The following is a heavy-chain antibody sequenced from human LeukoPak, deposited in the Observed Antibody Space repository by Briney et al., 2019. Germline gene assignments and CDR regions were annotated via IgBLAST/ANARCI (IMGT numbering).Heavy chain of an antibody. J-gene: IGHJ4*02. Sequence: GGSLRLSCAASGFTFSDAWMTWVRQAPGKGLEWVGRIKPAKTHGATADYGAPVKGKFTIARDDSTDRLFLQMNSLETEDTAVYFCAREGSLYGYHPFDSWGQGTLVTVST. CDR1: GFTFSDAW. D-gene: IGHD5-18*01. CDR3: AREGSLYGYHPFDS. V-gene: IGHV3-15*01. CDR2: IKPAKTHGATA.